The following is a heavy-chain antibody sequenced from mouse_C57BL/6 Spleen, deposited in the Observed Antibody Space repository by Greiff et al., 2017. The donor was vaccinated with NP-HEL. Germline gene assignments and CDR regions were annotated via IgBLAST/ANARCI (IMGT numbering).Heavy chain of an antibody. CDR2: TNPTNGRT. Sequence: QVQLQQPGAVLVKAGASVKMSCKASGYTFTSYWMHWVKQRLGQGLEWFAETNPTNGRTYYNEKFKSKATLTVDNSSSTAYMLLSGPTFEDSAVYYCARIKKIVATYFDYWGQGTTLTVSS. J-gene: IGHJ2*01. CDR1: GYTFTSYW. V-gene: IGHV1S81*02. D-gene: IGHD1-1*01. CDR3: ARIKKIVATYFDY.